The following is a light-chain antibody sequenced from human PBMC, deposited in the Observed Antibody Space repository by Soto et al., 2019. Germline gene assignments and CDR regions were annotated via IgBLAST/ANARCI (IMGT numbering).Light chain of an antibody. CDR3: SSYSSAYTLV. CDR1: INHVGAYNY. J-gene: IGLJ1*01. Sequence: QSVLTQPASVSGSPGQSNTISCTGTINHVGAYNYVSWYQQRPGSAPQLILFDVDNRPSGTSNRFSGSKSGHTAYLTISALQSDDEAIYHCSSYSSAYTLVFVSGTKVTVL. V-gene: IGLV2-14*01. CDR2: DVD.